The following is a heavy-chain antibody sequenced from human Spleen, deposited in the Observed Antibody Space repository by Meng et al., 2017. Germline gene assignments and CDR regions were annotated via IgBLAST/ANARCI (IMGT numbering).Heavy chain of an antibody. Sequence: SETLSLTCAVSGYSISTEYYWVWIRQPPGKGLEWIGSIYHSGSTNYNPSLKSRVTISIDTSKNQFSLKLSSVTAADTAVYYCARVFSLGWFDPWGQGTLVTVSS. D-gene: IGHD3-16*01. J-gene: IGHJ5*02. CDR1: GYSISTEYY. CDR3: ARVFSLGWFDP. CDR2: IYHSGST. V-gene: IGHV4-38-2*01.